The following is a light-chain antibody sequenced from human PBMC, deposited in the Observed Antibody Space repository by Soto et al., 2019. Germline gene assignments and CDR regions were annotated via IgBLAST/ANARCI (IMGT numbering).Light chain of an antibody. V-gene: IGKV1-39*01. CDR3: QQSYSTPRT. CDR1: QSISSS. Sequence: DIQMTQSPSSLSASVRDRVTITCRASQSISSSLNWYQQKPGKAPKLLIYAASSLQSGVPSRFSGGGSGTDFTLTISRLQPEDFATYYCQQSYSTPRTFGQGTKVEIK. CDR2: AAS. J-gene: IGKJ1*01.